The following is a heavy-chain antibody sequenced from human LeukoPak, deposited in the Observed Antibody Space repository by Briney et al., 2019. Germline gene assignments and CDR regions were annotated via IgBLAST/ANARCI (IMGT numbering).Heavy chain of an antibody. CDR2: INPNSGGT. CDR3: ARDGCSGGSCYSFDH. V-gene: IGHV1-2*06. CDR1: GYTFTGYY. Sequence: GASVKVSCKASGYTFTGYYMHWVRQAPGQGLEWMGRINPNSGGTNYAQKFQGRVTMTRDTSISTAYMELSRLRSDDTAVYYCARDGCSGGSCYSFDHWGQGTLVTVSS. J-gene: IGHJ4*02. D-gene: IGHD2-15*01.